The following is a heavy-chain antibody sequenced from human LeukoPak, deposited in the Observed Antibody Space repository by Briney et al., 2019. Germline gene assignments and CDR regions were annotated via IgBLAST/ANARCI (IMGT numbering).Heavy chain of an antibody. J-gene: IGHJ4*02. V-gene: IGHV3-15*07. CDR3: AKTRPLDSSSWSHGDY. D-gene: IGHD6-13*01. Sequence: GGSLRLSCTASGFSFSIAWMNWVRQAPGKGLEWVGRSKSKAVGGAIDYAAPVKGRFTISRDDSKSTLYLQMNSLRAEDTAVYYCAKTRPLDSSSWSHGDYWGQGTLVTVSS. CDR1: GFSFSIAW. CDR2: SKSKAVGGAI.